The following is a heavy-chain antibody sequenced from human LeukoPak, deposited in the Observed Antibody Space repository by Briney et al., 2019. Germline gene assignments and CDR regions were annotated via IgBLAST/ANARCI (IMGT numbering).Heavy chain of an antibody. CDR1: GFTFSNYG. Sequence: QSGGSLRLSWAASGFTFSNYGMHWVRQAPGKGLEWVAFIRDDGSIKYYADSVRGRFTISRDNSKNTVYLQMNSLRAEDTAVYYCAKVLSSSWGYFGYWGQGTLVTVSS. CDR2: IRDDGSIK. J-gene: IGHJ4*02. D-gene: IGHD6-13*01. CDR3: AKVLSSSWGYFGY. V-gene: IGHV3-30*02.